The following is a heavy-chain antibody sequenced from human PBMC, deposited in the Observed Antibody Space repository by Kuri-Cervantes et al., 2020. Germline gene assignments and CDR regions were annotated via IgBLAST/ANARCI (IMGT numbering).Heavy chain of an antibody. CDR1: GFIVSSYA. V-gene: IGHV3-23*01. CDR3: ARYCSSSTCRTFDY. D-gene: IGHD2-2*01. Sequence: GGSLRLSCAASGFIVSSYAMSWVRQGPGKGLEWVSSISDSGKTYYADSMKGRFTISRDNSKNTLYLQMNGLRVEDTAVYYCARYCSSSTCRTFDYWGQGTLVTVSS. J-gene: IGHJ4*02. CDR2: ISDSGKT.